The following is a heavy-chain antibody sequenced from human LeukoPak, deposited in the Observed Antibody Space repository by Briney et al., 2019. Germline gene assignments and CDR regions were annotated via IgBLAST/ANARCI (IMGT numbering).Heavy chain of an antibody. D-gene: IGHD3-10*01. J-gene: IGHJ4*02. Sequence: GRSLRLSCAASGFTFRHYAVNWVRQAPGRGLEWVAVLSFDRPSKYYAESEKGRFTISRDNSNNTLFLQMHSLRIEDTALYYCVRAPAGGLDYWGQGTLVTVSS. V-gene: IGHV3-30*04. CDR3: VRAPAGGLDY. CDR1: GFTFRHYA. CDR2: LSFDRPSK.